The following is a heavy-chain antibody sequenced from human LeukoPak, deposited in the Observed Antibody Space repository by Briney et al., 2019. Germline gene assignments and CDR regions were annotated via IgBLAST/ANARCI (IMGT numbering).Heavy chain of an antibody. CDR3: ARGRKACVDDYYYYMDV. D-gene: IGHD2-21*01. V-gene: IGHV7-4-1*02. J-gene: IGHJ6*03. CDR2: INTNTGNP. Sequence: GASVKVSCKASGYTFTSHVINWVRQAPGQGLEWMGWINTNTGNPTYAQGFKGRFVFSLDTFVGSAHLQISSLKTDDTAVYFCARGRKACVDDYYYYMDVWGKGTTVTVSS. CDR1: GYTFTSHV.